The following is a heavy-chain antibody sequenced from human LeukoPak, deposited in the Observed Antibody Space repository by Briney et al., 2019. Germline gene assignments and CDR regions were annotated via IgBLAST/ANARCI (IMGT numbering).Heavy chain of an antibody. V-gene: IGHV3-23*01. CDR1: AFTFRAYG. D-gene: IGHD2-21*01. CDR2: ISDSGGST. Sequence: PGGSLRLSCAAPAFTFRAYGMTWVRQAPGKGLEWVSGISDSGGSTFYADSVKGRFTISRDNSKNTLYLQLNSLRADDTAVYYCAQRWRCASVPHYYFDYWGQGTLVTVSS. J-gene: IGHJ4*02. CDR3: AQRWRCASVPHYYFDY.